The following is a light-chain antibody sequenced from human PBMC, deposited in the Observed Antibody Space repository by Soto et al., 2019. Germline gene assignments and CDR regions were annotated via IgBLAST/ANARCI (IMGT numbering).Light chain of an antibody. CDR2: DVS. CDR1: SSDVGVYNY. CDR3: SSYTSSSAPSAV. Sequence: QSALTQPASVSGSPGQSITISCTGTSSDVGVYNYVSWYQQHPGKAPKLMIYDVSNRPSGVSNRFSGSKSGNTASLTISGLQAEDEADYFCSSYTSSSAPSAVFGGGTQLTVL. V-gene: IGLV2-14*01. J-gene: IGLJ7*01.